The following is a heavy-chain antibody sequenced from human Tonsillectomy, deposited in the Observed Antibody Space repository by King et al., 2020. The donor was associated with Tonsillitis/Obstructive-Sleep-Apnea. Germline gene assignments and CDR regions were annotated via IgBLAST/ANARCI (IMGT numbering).Heavy chain of an antibody. CDR3: ARDLWFAPDY. CDR2: IWYDGSNK. CDR1: GFTFSSYG. V-gene: IGHV3-33*01. J-gene: IGHJ4*02. D-gene: IGHD3-10*01. Sequence: VQLVESGGGVVQPGRSLRLSCAASGFTFSSYGMHWVRQAPGKGLEWVAAIWYDGSNKYYADSMKGRFTISRDNSKNTLYLQMNSLRAEDTAVYYCARDLWFAPDYWGQGTLVTVSS.